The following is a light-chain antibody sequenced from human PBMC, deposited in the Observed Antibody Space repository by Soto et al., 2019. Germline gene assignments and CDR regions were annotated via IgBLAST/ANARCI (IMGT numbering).Light chain of an antibody. CDR1: QTISGW. J-gene: IGKJ3*01. Sequence: DIQMTQSPSTLSASVGDTVTITCRASQTISGWLAWYQQRPGKAPNLLIFDASTLESGVPSRFSGSGSGTDFTLTISSLQPEDFAVYYCQQSHSMPITFGPGTKVDIK. CDR3: QQSHSMPIT. V-gene: IGKV1-5*01. CDR2: DAS.